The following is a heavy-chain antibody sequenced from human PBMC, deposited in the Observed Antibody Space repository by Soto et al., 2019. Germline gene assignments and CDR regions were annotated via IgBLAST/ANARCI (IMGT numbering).Heavy chain of an antibody. CDR1: GFTFSSYG. V-gene: IGHV3-30*03. J-gene: IGHJ6*02. CDR3: AGPLRGYFDWLTQNYYGMDV. D-gene: IGHD3-9*01. CDR2: ISYDGSNK. Sequence: QVQLVESGGGVVQPGRSLRLSCAASGFTFSSYGMHWVRQAPGKGLEWVAVISYDGSNKYYADSVKGRFTISRDNSKNTLYLQMNSLRAEDTAVYYCAGPLRGYFDWLTQNYYGMDVWGQGTTVTVSS.